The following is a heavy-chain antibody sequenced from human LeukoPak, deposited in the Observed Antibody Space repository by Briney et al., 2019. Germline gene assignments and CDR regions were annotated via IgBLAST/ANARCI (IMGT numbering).Heavy chain of an antibody. J-gene: IGHJ5*02. CDR2: ITSSSSYI. V-gene: IGHV3-21*01. Sequence: PGGSLRLSCAASGFAFSSYSMTWVRQAPGKGLEWVSSITSSSSYIYYADSVKGRSTISRDDAKNSLYLQMNSLRVEDTAVYYCARERHTFDPWGQGTLVTVSS. CDR3: ARERHTFDP. D-gene: IGHD6-25*01. CDR1: GFAFSSYS.